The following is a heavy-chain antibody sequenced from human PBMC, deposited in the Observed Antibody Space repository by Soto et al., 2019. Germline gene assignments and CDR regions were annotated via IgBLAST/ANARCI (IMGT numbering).Heavy chain of an antibody. Sequence: EVQLVESGGGLVKPVGSLTLSCVASGFSFSKYAMNWVRQAPGKGLEWVSSISSSGYYIHYADSVKGRFTVSRDTASNSVFLQMNSLRGEDTAVYFCARQFWDYDYYGMDVWGQGTTVTVSS. CDR1: GFSFSKYA. CDR2: ISSSGYYI. V-gene: IGHV3-21*01. D-gene: IGHD7-27*01. J-gene: IGHJ6*02. CDR3: ARQFWDYDYYGMDV.